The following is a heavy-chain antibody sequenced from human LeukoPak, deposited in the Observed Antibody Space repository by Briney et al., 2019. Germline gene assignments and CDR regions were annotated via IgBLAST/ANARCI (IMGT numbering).Heavy chain of an antibody. CDR2: FDPEDGET. D-gene: IGHD3-9*01. V-gene: IGHV1-24*01. Sequence: GASETVSCKGSGYTLTQLSMHWMRQPPGKGVEGVGGFDPEDGETIYAQKFQGRVTMTEDTSTDTAYMELSSLRSEDTAVYYCATDLIRELRYLDYWGQGTLVTVSS. CDR1: GYTLTQLS. CDR3: ATDLIRELRYLDY. J-gene: IGHJ4*02.